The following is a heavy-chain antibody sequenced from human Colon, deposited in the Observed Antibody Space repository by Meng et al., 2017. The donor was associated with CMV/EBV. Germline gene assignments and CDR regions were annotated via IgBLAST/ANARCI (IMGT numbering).Heavy chain of an antibody. J-gene: IGHJ4*02. Sequence: ASGYTFTSYDINWVRQATGQGLEWMGWMNPNSDNTAYAQKFQVRVTITRNTSISTAYMELSGLRSEDTAVYYCARGAGRVPASLGYWGQGTLVTVSS. V-gene: IGHV1-8*03. CDR2: MNPNSDNT. CDR1: GYTFTSYD. CDR3: ARGAGRVPASLGY. D-gene: IGHD2-2*01.